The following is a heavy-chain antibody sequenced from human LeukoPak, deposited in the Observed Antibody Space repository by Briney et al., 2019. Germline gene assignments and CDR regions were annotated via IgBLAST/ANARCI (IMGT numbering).Heavy chain of an antibody. CDR1: GFTFRYSA. CDR3: AKDFRYCGGDCSDY. Sequence: GGSLRLSCAASGFTFRYSAMSWVRQAPGKGLEWVAVISYDGSNKYYADSVKGRFTISRDNSKNTLYLQMNSLRAEDTAVYYCAKDFRYCGGDCSDYWGQGTLVTVSS. CDR2: ISYDGSNK. D-gene: IGHD2-21*01. V-gene: IGHV3-30*18. J-gene: IGHJ4*02.